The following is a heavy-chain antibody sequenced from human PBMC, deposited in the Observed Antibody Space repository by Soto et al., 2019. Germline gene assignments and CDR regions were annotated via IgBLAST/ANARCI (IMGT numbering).Heavy chain of an antibody. Sequence: GGSLRLSCTASGFTFGDYAMSWFRQAPGKGLEWVGFIRSKAYGGTTEYAASVKGRFTISRDDSKSIAYLQMNSLKTEDTATYYCAKIIATVETYYYGMDVWGQGTTVTVSS. CDR1: GFTFGDYA. CDR2: IRSKAYGGTT. J-gene: IGHJ6*02. CDR3: AKIIATVETYYYGMDV. D-gene: IGHD6-13*01. V-gene: IGHV3-49*03.